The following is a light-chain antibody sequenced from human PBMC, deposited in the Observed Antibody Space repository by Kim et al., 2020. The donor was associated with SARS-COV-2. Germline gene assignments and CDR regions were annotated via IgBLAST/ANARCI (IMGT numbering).Light chain of an antibody. CDR1: QGISSA. Sequence: AIQLTQSPSSLSASVGDRVTITCRASQGISSALAWYQQTPGQPPKLLLFDASDLESGVPSRFRGSGSGTDFTLTISGLQPEDFATYYCQQFKTYTPTFGQGTKVDIK. J-gene: IGKJ2*01. CDR2: DAS. V-gene: IGKV1-13*02. CDR3: QQFKTYTPT.